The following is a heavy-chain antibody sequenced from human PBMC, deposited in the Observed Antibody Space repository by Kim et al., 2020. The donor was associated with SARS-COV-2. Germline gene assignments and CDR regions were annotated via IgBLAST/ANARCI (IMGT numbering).Heavy chain of an antibody. J-gene: IGHJ4*01. CDR1: SDSISSYY. CDR2: IYYSGST. D-gene: IGHD1-26*01. Sequence: SETLSLTCSVSSDSISSYYCSWIRQLPGKGLEWLGYIYYSGSTDYNPSLKTRVTISWDTSKNQFSLDLTSVTDADTAVYYCARAGGRAIWHPFDY. CDR3: ARAGGRAIWHPFDY. V-gene: IGHV4-59*01.